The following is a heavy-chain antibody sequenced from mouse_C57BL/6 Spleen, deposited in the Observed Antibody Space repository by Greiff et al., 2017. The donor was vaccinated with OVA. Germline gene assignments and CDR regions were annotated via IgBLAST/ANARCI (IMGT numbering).Heavy chain of an antibody. V-gene: IGHV1-66*01. CDR2: IYPGSGNT. Sequence: VQLQQSGPELVKPGASVKISCKASGYSFTSYYIHWVKQRPGQGLEWIGWIYPGSGNTKYNEKFKGKATLTADKSSSTAYMQLSSLTSEDSAVYYCARFFDYDAMDYWGQGTSVTVSS. J-gene: IGHJ4*01. CDR3: ARFFDYDAMDY. CDR1: GYSFTSYY.